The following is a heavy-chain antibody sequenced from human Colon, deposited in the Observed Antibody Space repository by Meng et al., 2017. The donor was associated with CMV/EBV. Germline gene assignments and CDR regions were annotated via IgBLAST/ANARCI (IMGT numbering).Heavy chain of an antibody. V-gene: IGHV3-53*01. J-gene: IGHJ3*02. CDR3: ARGSGPRFPGAFDI. CDR1: PFTVVNTY. CDR2: IYSGGPM. Sequence: GESLKISCAGSPFTVVNTYMSWVRQAPGKGLEWVALIYSGGPMHYADSVKGRFTISRDNSKNNLYLQMNSLRADDTAVYYCARGSGPRFPGAFDIWGQGTMVTVSS. D-gene: IGHD3-10*01.